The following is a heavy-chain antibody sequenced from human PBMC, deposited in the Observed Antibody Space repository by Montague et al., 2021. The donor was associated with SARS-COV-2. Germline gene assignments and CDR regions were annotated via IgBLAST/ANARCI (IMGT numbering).Heavy chain of an antibody. J-gene: IGHJ4*02. V-gene: IGHV4-38-2*01. CDR3: VRKGSGRSDLAY. Sequence: SETLSLTCSVSGYSISSGYYWGWIRQPPGKGLEWVGCISYIGKTYYSPSLKSQLTISLDSSKNQFSLQARSVTAADTAVYYCVRKGSGRSDLAYWGQGTLVTVSS. CDR2: ISYIGKT. CDR1: GYSISSGYY. D-gene: IGHD1-26*01.